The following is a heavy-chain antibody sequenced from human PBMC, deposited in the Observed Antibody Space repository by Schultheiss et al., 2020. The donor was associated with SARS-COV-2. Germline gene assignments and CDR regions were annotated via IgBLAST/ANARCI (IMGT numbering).Heavy chain of an antibody. Sequence: SETLSLTCAVSGGSISSGGYSWSWIRQPPGKGLEWIGYISYTGSTNYNPSLKSRVTMSVDTSKNQFSLKLSSVTAADTAVYYCASPNLTPFDYWGQGTLVTVSS. J-gene: IGHJ4*02. CDR3: ASPNLTPFDY. D-gene: IGHD4-23*01. CDR1: GGSISSGGYS. V-gene: IGHV4-61*08. CDR2: ISYTGST.